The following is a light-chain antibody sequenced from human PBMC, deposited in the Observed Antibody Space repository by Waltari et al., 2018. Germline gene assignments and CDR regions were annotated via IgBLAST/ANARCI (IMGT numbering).Light chain of an antibody. V-gene: IGKV3-11*01. J-gene: IGKJ4*01. CDR3: QQRSRWPLT. CDR1: QGVDKF. Sequence: DIVLTQSPATLSLSPGERATLSCRASQGVDKFLAWYQQKSGQAPRLLIYDVSNRAPGIPARFSGGGSGTDFTLTISSLQPEDFAVYYCQQRSRWPLTFGGGTKVEIK. CDR2: DVS.